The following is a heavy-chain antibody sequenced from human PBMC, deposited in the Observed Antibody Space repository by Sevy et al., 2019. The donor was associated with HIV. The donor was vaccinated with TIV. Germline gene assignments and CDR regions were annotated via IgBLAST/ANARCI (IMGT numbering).Heavy chain of an antibody. V-gene: IGHV4-34*01. CDR1: GGSFSGYY. D-gene: IGHD3-16*02. Sequence: SEILSLTCAVYGGSFSGYYWSWIRQPPGKGLEWIGEINHSGSTNYNPSLKSRVTISVDTSKNQFSLKLSSVTAADTAVYYCTRGVITFGGVIVIPHPVYFDYWGQGTLVTVSS. J-gene: IGHJ4*02. CDR3: TRGVITFGGVIVIPHPVYFDY. CDR2: INHSGST.